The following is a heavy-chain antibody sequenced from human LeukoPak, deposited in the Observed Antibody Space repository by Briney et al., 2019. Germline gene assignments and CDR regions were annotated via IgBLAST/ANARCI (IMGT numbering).Heavy chain of an antibody. Sequence: GGSLRLSCAASGFTFSDYWMHWVRQAPGKGLEWVSVIHKNAITDYADTVKGRFTISRDNSKNMLYLQMNSLRAEDTAVYYCARSLRVRGVPDYMDVWGKGTTVTISS. CDR3: ARSLRVRGVPDYMDV. CDR2: IHKNAIT. D-gene: IGHD3-10*02. V-gene: IGHV3-53*01. J-gene: IGHJ6*03. CDR1: GFTFSDYW.